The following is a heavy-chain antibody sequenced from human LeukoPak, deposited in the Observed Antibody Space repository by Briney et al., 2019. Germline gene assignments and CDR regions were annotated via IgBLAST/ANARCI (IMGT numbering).Heavy chain of an antibody. Sequence: PSETLSLTCAVSGGSISSSNWWSWVRQPPGKGLEWIGEIYHSGSTNYNPSLKSRVTISVDTSKNQFSLKLSSVTAADTAVYYCARVLAAALDYWGQGTLVTVSS. CDR2: IYHSGST. V-gene: IGHV4-4*02. CDR1: GGSISSSNW. J-gene: IGHJ4*02. D-gene: IGHD6-13*01. CDR3: ARVLAAALDY.